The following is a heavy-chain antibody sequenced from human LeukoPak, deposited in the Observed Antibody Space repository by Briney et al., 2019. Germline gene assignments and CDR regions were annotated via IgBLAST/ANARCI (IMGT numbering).Heavy chain of an antibody. D-gene: IGHD3-22*01. CDR2: IYYSGST. J-gene: IGHJ4*02. CDR1: GGSISSSSYY. V-gene: IGHV4-39*07. Sequence: PSETLSLTCTVSGGSISSSSYYWGWIRQPPGKGLEWIGSIYYSGSTYYNPSLKSRVTISLDTSKNQFSLKLRSVTAADTAVYYCARVGKDSSGSFYYFDYWGQGTLVTVSS. CDR3: ARVGKDSSGSFYYFDY.